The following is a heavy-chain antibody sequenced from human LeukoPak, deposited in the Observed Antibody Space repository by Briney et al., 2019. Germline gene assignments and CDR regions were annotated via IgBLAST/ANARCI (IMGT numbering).Heavy chain of an antibody. J-gene: IGHJ4*02. V-gene: IGHV3-23*01. D-gene: IGHD7-27*01. Sequence: GGSLRLSCAASGFTFSSFGVSWVRQAPGKGLEWVSVISGRGNTIYYADSVKGRFTISRDNSKNTLYLQMNGLRANDTAVYYCAKAGPNYFDYRGQGTLVTVSS. CDR3: AKAGPNYFDY. CDR2: ISGRGNTI. CDR1: GFTFSSFG.